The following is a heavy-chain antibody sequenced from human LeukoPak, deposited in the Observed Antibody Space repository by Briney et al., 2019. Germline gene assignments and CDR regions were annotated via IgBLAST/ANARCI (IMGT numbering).Heavy chain of an antibody. CDR2: IIPIFGTA. J-gene: IGHJ5*02. CDR1: GGTFSSYA. CDR3: ARGPKYVVVVPAATDTNNWFDP. Sequence: GASVKVSCKASGGTFSSYAISWVRQAPGRGLEWMGGIIPIFGTANYAQKFQGRVTITTDESTSTAYMELSSLRSEDTAVYYCARGPKYVVVVPAATDTNNWFDPWGQGTLVTVSS. D-gene: IGHD2-2*01. V-gene: IGHV1-69*05.